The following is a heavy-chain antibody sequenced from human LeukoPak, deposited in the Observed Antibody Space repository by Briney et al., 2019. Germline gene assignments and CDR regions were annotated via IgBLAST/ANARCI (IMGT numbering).Heavy chain of an antibody. Sequence: ASVMVSCKASGYIFISYGISWVRQAPGQGLEWMGWISTYNGNTNYAQKLQGRVTMTTDTSTSTAYMELRSLRSDDTAVYYCARSTVTTSPIDSWGQGTLVTVSS. CDR2: ISTYNGNT. D-gene: IGHD4-17*01. J-gene: IGHJ4*02. V-gene: IGHV1-18*01. CDR1: GYIFISYG. CDR3: ARSTVTTSPIDS.